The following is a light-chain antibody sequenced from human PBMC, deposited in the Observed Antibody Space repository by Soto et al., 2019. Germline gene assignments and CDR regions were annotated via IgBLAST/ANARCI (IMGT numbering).Light chain of an antibody. J-gene: IGKJ4*01. CDR3: QQYYSPPLT. V-gene: IGKV4-1*01. CDR1: QRVFYSSNIKNY. CDR2: WTS. Sequence: DIVMTQSPDSLAVSLGERATTNSSSTQRVFYSSNIKNYVAWYRQRPGQPPKLLFYWTSIRESGVTDRFSGSGSATDFTLTISSLQAEDVAVYFCQQYYSPPLTFGGGTKVEIK.